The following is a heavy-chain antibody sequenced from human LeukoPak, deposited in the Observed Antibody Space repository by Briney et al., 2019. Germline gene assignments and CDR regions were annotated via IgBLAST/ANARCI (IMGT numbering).Heavy chain of an antibody. J-gene: IGHJ6*03. D-gene: IGHD2/OR15-2a*01. CDR2: IYYSGST. V-gene: IGHV4-38-2*02. CDR1: GYSISSGYY. Sequence: SETLSLTCSVSGYSISSGYYWGWIRQPPGKGLEWIGYIYYSGSTSYNPSLKSRVTISVDTSKNQFSLKLSSVTAADTAVYYCARRSFSWYYMDVWGKGTTVTVSS. CDR3: ARRSFSWYYMDV.